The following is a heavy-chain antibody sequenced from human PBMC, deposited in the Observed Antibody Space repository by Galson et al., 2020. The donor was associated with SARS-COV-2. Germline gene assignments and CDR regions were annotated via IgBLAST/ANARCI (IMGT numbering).Heavy chain of an antibody. Sequence: GGSLRLSCAASGFTFGTYAMNWVRRAPGKGLEWVSGISAGGGSIYYADSVKGRFTISRDNSKNTLYLQMNSLRAEDTAVYYCAKGGGRWSSTCKYHYFDYWGQGTLVTVSS. D-gene: IGHD6-6*01. J-gene: IGHJ4*02. CDR1: GFTFGTYA. CDR3: AKGGGRWSSTCKYHYFDY. CDR2: ISAGGGSI. V-gene: IGHV3-23*01.